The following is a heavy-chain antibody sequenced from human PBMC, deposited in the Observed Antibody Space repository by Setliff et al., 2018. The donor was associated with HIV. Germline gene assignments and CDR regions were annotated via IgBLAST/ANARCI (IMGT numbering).Heavy chain of an antibody. D-gene: IGHD6-19*01. J-gene: IGHJ6*02. CDR2: ISNSGGDT. V-gene: IGHV3-23*01. Sequence: GGSLRLSCAASGFTFSTYAMSWVRQAPGKGLEWVSAISNSGGDTYYADSVKGRFTISRDNSKNTLYLQMNSLRAEDTAVYFCARDEVAGTVRNYYYYGMDVWGQGTTVTVTS. CDR1: GFTFSTYA. CDR3: ARDEVAGTVRNYYYYGMDV.